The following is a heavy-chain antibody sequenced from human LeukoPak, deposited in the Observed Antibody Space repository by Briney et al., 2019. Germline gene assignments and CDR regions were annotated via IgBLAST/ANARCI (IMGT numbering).Heavy chain of an antibody. CDR1: GFTFSSYS. D-gene: IGHD3-22*01. Sequence: GGSLRLSCAASGFTFSSYSMNWVRQAPGKGLEWVSYISSSSSTIYYADSVKGRFTISRDNAKNSLYLQMNSLRDEDTAVYYCARDGGYYYDSSGYYYWGQGTLVTVSS. J-gene: IGHJ4*02. CDR3: ARDGGYYYDSSGYYY. CDR2: ISSSSSTI. V-gene: IGHV3-48*02.